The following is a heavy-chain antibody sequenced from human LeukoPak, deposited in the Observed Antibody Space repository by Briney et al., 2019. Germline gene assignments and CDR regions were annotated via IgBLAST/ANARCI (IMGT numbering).Heavy chain of an antibody. V-gene: IGHV3-30-3*01. CDR2: ISYDGS. CDR1: GFTFSNYA. CDR3: ARDRDRDIIGDGMDV. Sequence: GGSLRLSCAASGFTFSNYAMYWVRQAPGKGLEWLAVISYDGSNADSVKGRFTISRDNSKNTLYLQMNSLRAEDTAVYYCARDRDRDIIGDGMDVWGKGTTVTVSS. D-gene: IGHD2-15*01. J-gene: IGHJ6*04.